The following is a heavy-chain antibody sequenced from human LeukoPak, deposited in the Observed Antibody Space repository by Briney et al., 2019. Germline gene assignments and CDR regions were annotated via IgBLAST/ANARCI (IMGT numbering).Heavy chain of an antibody. CDR2: INPSGGKT. CDR1: GYTFTSYY. D-gene: IGHD4-23*01. V-gene: IGHV1-46*01. J-gene: IGHJ2*01. Sequence: ASVKVSCKASGYTFTSYYMHWVRQAPGQGLEWMGIINPSGGKTSYAQKFQGRVTMTRDMSTSTVYMELSSLRSEDTAVYYCARDGGGTTVVTPSLYWYFDLWGRGTLVTVSS. CDR3: ARDGGGTTVVTPSLYWYFDL.